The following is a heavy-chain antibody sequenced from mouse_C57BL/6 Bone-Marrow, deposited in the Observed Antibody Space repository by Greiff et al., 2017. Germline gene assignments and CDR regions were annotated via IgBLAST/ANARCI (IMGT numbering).Heavy chain of an antibody. J-gene: IGHJ1*03. CDR1: GYTFTSYW. CDR3: ARPYYSNYWYFDV. D-gene: IGHD2-5*01. V-gene: IGHV1-55*01. CDR2: INPGIGSP. Sequence: QVQLQQPGAELVKPGASVKMSCKASGYTFTSYWITWVKQRPGQGLEWIGDINPGIGSPNYNEKFKSKATLTVDTSSSTAYMQLSSLTSEDSAVYYCARPYYSNYWYFDVWGTGTTVTVSS.